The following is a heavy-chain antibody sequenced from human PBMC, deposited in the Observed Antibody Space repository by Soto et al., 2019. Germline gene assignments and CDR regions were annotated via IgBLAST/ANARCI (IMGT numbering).Heavy chain of an antibody. D-gene: IGHD2-2*01. J-gene: IGHJ6*02. CDR2: IIPIFGTA. CDR3: ARDLGVVVPAALTYYYGMDV. CDR1: GGTFSSYA. V-gene: IGHV1-69*13. Sequence: SVKVSCKASGGTFSSYAISWVRQAPGQGLEWMGGIIPIFGTANYAQKFQGRVTITADESTSAAYMELSSLRSEDTAVYYCARDLGVVVPAALTYYYGMDVWGQGTTVTVSS.